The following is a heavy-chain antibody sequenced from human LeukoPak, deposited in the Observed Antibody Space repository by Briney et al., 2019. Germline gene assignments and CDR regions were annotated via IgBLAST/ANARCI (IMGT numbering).Heavy chain of an antibody. CDR3: ARYSLRSSTSCYLGY. V-gene: IGHV3-30*03. Sequence: GGSLRLSCAASGFTFSSYGKHWVRQAPGKGLEWVALISYDGSNKYYADSVKGRFTTSRDNSKNTLYLQMNSLRAEDTAVYYCARYSLRSSTSCYLGYWGQGTLVTVSS. CDR2: ISYDGSNK. D-gene: IGHD2-2*01. J-gene: IGHJ4*02. CDR1: GFTFSSYG.